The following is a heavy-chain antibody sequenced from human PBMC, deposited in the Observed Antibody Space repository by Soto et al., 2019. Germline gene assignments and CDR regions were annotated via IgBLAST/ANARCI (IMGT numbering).Heavy chain of an antibody. J-gene: IGHJ6*03. Sequence: GGSLRLSCAASGFTFSSYGMHWVRQAPGKGLEWVSVIRSGGSTKYYADSVKGRFTISRDNAKNSLYPQMNSLRAEDTAVYYCARDANDYGDYVKYYYYMDVWGKGTTVTVSS. D-gene: IGHD4-17*01. CDR2: IRSGGSTK. CDR1: GFTFSSYG. CDR3: ARDANDYGDYVKYYYYMDV. V-gene: IGHV3-33*01.